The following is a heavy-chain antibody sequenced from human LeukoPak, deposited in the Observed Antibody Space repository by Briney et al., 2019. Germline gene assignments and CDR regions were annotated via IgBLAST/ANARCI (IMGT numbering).Heavy chain of an antibody. D-gene: IGHD5-18*01. CDR2: INPNSGGT. Sequence: ASVKVSCKASGYTFTGYYMHWVRQAPGQGLEWMGRINPNSGGTNYAQKFQGRVTMTRDTSISTAYMELSRLRSDDTAVYYCARDRGIQLWERYYYYYMDVWGKGTTVTVSS. CDR3: ARDRGIQLWERYYYYYMDV. J-gene: IGHJ6*03. CDR1: GYTFTGYY. V-gene: IGHV1-2*06.